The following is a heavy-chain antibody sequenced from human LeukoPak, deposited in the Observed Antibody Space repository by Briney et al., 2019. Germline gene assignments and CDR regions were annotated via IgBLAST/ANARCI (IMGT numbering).Heavy chain of an antibody. D-gene: IGHD3-22*01. CDR1: GYTLTHLS. CDR3: ATSSGYGFLFEY. J-gene: IGHJ4*02. V-gene: IGHV1-24*01. Sequence: ASVKVSCKVSGYTLTHLSMHWVRQAPGKGLEWMGGFDPEDGETIYAQNFQGRVTMTEDTSTDTAYMEVRSLRSEDTAVYYCATSSGYGFLFEYWGQGTLVTVSS. CDR2: FDPEDGET.